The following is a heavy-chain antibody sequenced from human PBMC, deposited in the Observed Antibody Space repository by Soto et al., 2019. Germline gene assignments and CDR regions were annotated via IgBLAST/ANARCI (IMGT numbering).Heavy chain of an antibody. D-gene: IGHD1-26*01. CDR3: ARAGSGSPIDY. V-gene: IGHV4-59*01. J-gene: IGHJ4*02. Sequence: WTWIRQPPGKGLEWIGDIYYSGSTNYNPSLKSRVTISVDTSKNQFSLKLSSVTAADTAMYYCARAGSGSPIDYWGQGTLVTVSS. CDR2: IYYSGST.